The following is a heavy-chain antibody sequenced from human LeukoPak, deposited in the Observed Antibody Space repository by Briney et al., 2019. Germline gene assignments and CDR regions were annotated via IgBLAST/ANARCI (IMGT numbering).Heavy chain of an antibody. CDR1: GYTFTGYY. CDR3: AREAHGSGTYYSDY. CDR2: IDPNSGDT. Sequence: ASVKVSCKASGYTFTGYYIHWVRQAPGQGPEWMEWIDPNSGDTYYAQMFQGRVTMTRDTSITTAYMELSRLRSDDRAVYYCAREAHGSGTYYSDYWGQGTLVTVSS. J-gene: IGHJ4*02. D-gene: IGHD3-10*01. V-gene: IGHV1-2*02.